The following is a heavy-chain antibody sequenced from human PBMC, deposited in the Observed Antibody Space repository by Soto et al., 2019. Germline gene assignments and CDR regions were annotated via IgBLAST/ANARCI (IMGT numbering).Heavy chain of an antibody. CDR3: AHRRGYYGSGSYYNYWFDP. CDR2: IYWDDDK. J-gene: IGHJ5*02. D-gene: IGHD3-10*01. V-gene: IGHV2-5*02. Sequence: SVTMPVNPIHTLTLSCTFSGFPVSSSGTSVGWIRQPPVNSLEWIALIYWDDDKRYSPSLKSRLTITKDTSKNQVVLTMTNMDPVDTATYYCAHRRGYYGSGSYYNYWFDPWGQGTLVTVSS. CDR1: GFPVSSSGTS.